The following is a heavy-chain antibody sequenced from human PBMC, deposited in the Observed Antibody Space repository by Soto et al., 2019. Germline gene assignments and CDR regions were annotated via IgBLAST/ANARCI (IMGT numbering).Heavy chain of an antibody. Sequence: GGSLRLSCAASGFTFDDYAMHWVRQAPGKGLEWVSGISWNSGSIGYADSVKGRFTISRDNAKNSLYLQMNSLRAEDTALYYCTSEMVTGDYWGQGTLVTVSS. CDR2: ISWNSGSI. CDR3: TSEMVTGDY. CDR1: GFTFDDYA. V-gene: IGHV3-9*01. J-gene: IGHJ4*02. D-gene: IGHD5-18*01.